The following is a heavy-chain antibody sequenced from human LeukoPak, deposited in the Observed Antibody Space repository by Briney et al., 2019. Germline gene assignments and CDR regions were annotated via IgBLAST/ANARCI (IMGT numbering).Heavy chain of an antibody. CDR1: GFTFSAYG. CDR3: AKVQYYDILTGYYTDAEYFQH. CDR2: ISLDGSKK. V-gene: IGHV3-30*18. Sequence: PGGSLRLSCAASGFTFSAYGMHWVRQAPGKGLEWVAVISLDGSKKYYTDSVKGRFTISRDNSKNTLFLQMNSLRAEDTAVYYCAKVQYYDILTGYYTDAEYFQHWGQGTLVTVSS. J-gene: IGHJ1*01. D-gene: IGHD3-9*01.